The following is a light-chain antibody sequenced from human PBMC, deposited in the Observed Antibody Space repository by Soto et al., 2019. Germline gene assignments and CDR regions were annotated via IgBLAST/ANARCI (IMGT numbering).Light chain of an antibody. Sequence: QSALTQPASVSGSPGQSITISCTGTSSDVGGYNYVSWYQQHPGTAPKLIIYDIDNRPSGVSSRFSGSKSGNTASLTISGLQAEDEADYYCSSYTSSSTLNYVFGTGTKVTVL. J-gene: IGLJ1*01. CDR1: SSDVGGYNY. V-gene: IGLV2-14*01. CDR3: SSYTSSSTLNYV. CDR2: DID.